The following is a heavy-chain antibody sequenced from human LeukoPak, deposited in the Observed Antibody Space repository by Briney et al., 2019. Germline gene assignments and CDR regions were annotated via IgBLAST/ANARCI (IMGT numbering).Heavy chain of an antibody. V-gene: IGHV4-34*01. J-gene: IGHJ4*02. CDR2: INHSGST. D-gene: IGHD6-13*01. Sequence: SETLSLTCAVYGGSFSGYYWSWIRQPPGKGLEWIGEINHSGSTNYNPSLKSRVTISVDTSKNQFSLKLSSVTAADTAVYYCARDQGGLGAAGWLTALDYWGQGTLVTVSS. CDR3: ARDQGGLGAAGWLTALDY. CDR1: GGSFSGYY.